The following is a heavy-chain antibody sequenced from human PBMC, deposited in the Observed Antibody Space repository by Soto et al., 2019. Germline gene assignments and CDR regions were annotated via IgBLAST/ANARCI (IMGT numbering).Heavy chain of an antibody. CDR1: GGSISSGGYY. J-gene: IGHJ5*02. V-gene: IGHV4-31*03. CDR3: ARETRDYYDSSGPRFDP. CDR2: IYYSGST. Sequence: PSETLSLTCTVSGGSISSGGYYWSWIRQHPGKGLEWIGYIYYSGSTYYNPSLKSRVTISVDTSKNQFSLKLSSVTAADTAVYYCARETRDYYDSSGPRFDPWGQGTLVTVSS. D-gene: IGHD3-22*01.